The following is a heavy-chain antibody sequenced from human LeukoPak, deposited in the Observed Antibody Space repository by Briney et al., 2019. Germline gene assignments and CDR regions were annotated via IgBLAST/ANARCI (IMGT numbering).Heavy chain of an antibody. D-gene: IGHD6-13*01. CDR1: GFTFSSYW. CDR3: AREQQLVRYYYYYYGMDV. Sequence: PGGSLRLSCAASGFTFSSYWMSWVRQAPGKGLEWVANIKQDGSEKYYVDSVKGRFTISRDNAKNSPYLQMNSLRAEDTAVYYCAREQQLVRYYYYYYGMDVWGQGTTVTVSS. V-gene: IGHV3-7*01. J-gene: IGHJ6*02. CDR2: IKQDGSEK.